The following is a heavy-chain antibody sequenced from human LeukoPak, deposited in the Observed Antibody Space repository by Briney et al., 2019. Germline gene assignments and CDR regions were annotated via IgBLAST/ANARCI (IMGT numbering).Heavy chain of an antibody. CDR2: ISGSDGKT. J-gene: IGHJ4*02. CDR1: GFTFTNYV. Sequence: GGSLRPSCVASGFTFTNYVMTWVRQAPGKRLEWVSAISGSDGKTYYADSAKGRFTISRDNSKNTLYLQMNSLRADDTAVYYCAKSMTGRTGSRGSIDYWGQGT. V-gene: IGHV3-23*01. CDR3: AKSMTGRTGSRGSIDY. D-gene: IGHD3-22*01.